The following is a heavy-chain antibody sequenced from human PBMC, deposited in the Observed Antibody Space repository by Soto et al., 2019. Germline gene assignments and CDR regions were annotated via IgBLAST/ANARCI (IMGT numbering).Heavy chain of an antibody. CDR2: ISGSGGST. V-gene: IGHV3-23*01. Sequence: GSLRLSCAASGFTFSSYAMSWVRQAPGKGLEWVSAISGSGGSTYYADSVKGRFTISRDNSKNTLYLQMNSLRAEDTAVYYCARSGPIAVAGHYYYYGMDVWGQGTTVTVSS. J-gene: IGHJ6*02. CDR3: ARSGPIAVAGHYYYYGMDV. CDR1: GFTFSSYA. D-gene: IGHD6-19*01.